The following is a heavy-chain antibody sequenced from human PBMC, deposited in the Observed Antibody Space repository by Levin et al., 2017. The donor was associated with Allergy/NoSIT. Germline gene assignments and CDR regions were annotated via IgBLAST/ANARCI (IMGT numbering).Heavy chain of an antibody. J-gene: IGHJ3*02. V-gene: IGHV4-4*07. CDR1: GGSISSYY. CDR2: IYTSGST. Sequence: SQTLSLTCTVSGGSISSYYWSWIRQPAGKGLEWIGRIYTSGSTNYNPSLKSRVTMSVDTSKNQFSLKLSSVTAADTAVYYCARGLGYYGSGPKRGLDAFDIWGQGTMVTVSS. D-gene: IGHD3-10*01. CDR3: ARGLGYYGSGPKRGLDAFDI.